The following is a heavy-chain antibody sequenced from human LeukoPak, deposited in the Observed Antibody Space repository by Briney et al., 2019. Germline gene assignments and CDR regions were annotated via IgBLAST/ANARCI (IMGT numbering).Heavy chain of an antibody. CDR1: GYTLTELS. V-gene: IGHV1-24*01. CDR3: ATRSYYARGVYFDY. D-gene: IGHD3-10*01. CDR2: FDPEDGET. J-gene: IGHJ4*02. Sequence: GASVKVSCKVSGYTLTELSMHWVRQAPGKGLEWMGGFDPEDGETIYAQKFQGRVTMTEDTSTDTAYMELSSLRSEDTAVYYCATRSYYARGVYFDYWGQGTLVTVSS.